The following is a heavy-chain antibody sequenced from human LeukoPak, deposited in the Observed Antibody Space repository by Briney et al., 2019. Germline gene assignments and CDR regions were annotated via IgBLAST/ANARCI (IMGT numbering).Heavy chain of an antibody. J-gene: IGHJ4*02. V-gene: IGHV3-48*01. D-gene: IGHD6-19*01. CDR1: GFSFSSYS. Sequence: GGSRRLSCVGSGFSFSSYSMNWVRQAPGKGLEWVSYISGTSNTIYYADSVKGRFTVSRDNAKNSLYLQMNSLRAEDTAIYYCARDLGSYSSGWYMGFDYWGQGTLVTVSS. CDR3: ARDLGSYSSGWYMGFDY. CDR2: ISGTSNTI.